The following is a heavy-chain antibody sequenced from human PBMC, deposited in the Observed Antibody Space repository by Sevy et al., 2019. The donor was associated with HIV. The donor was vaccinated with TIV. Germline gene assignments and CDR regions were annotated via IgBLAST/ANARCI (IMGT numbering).Heavy chain of an antibody. Sequence: GSVKVSCKTFGYTFKTYGISWVRQAPGQGLEWMGWISAYSGDTNFAQKFQGRVTMTTDTSTSTAYMELSSLRSDDTAVYFWARDKPQGVVIIPGSMWGGVDYWGKGTVVIVS. V-gene: IGHV1-18*01. D-gene: IGHD2-2*01. J-gene: IGHJ4*02. CDR2: ISAYSGDT. CDR1: GYTFKTYG. CDR3: ARDKPQGVVIIPGSMWGGVDY.